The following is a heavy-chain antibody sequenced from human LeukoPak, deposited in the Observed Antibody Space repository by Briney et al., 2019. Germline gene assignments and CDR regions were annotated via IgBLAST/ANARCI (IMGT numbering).Heavy chain of an antibody. Sequence: GGSLRLSCAASGFTFSSYAMHWVRQAPGKGLEWVAVISYDGSNKYYADSVKGRFTISRDNSKNTLYLQMNSLRAEDTAVYYCARDRGTVGLDYWGQGTLVTVSS. CDR3: ARDRGTVGLDY. D-gene: IGHD4-11*01. CDR2: ISYDGSNK. CDR1: GFTFSSYA. J-gene: IGHJ4*02. V-gene: IGHV3-30-3*01.